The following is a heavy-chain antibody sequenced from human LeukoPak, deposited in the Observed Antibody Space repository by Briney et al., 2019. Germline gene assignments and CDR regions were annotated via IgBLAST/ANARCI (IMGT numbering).Heavy chain of an antibody. CDR2: INHSGST. D-gene: IGHD3-3*01. J-gene: IGHJ4*02. CDR3: ARAPKLYYDFWSGYYGFDY. V-gene: IGHV4-34*01. Sequence: ASETLSLTCSVSGGSINSYYWSWIRQPPGKGLEWIGEINHSGSTNYNPSLKSRVTISVDTSKNQFSLKLSSVTAADTAVYYCARAPKLYYDFWSGYYGFDYWGQGTLVTVSS. CDR1: GGSINSYY.